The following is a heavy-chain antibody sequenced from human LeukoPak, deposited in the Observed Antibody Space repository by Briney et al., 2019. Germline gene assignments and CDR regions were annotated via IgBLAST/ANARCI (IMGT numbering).Heavy chain of an antibody. J-gene: IGHJ4*02. CDR2: IYNNGNT. CDR3: ARGAIVG. D-gene: IGHD3-22*01. CDR1: DLTVSGDY. Sequence: GGSLRLSCATSDLTVSGDYMSWVRQAPGKGLEWVSLIYNNGNTHYADSVKGRFTISRDNSRNTLYLQMNSLRAEDTAVYYCARGAIVGWGQGTPVTVSS. V-gene: IGHV3-53*01.